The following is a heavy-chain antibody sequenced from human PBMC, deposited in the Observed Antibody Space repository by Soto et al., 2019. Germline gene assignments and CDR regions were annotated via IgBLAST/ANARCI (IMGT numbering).Heavy chain of an antibody. CDR3: AKNPGIAVTGVGMDV. CDR1: GFTFSSYA. Sequence: GGSLRLSCAASGFTFSSYAMSCVRQAPGKGLEWVSAISGSGGSTYYADSVKGRFTISRDNSKNTLYLQMNSLRAEDTAVYYCAKNPGIAVTGVGMDVWGQGTTVTVSS. V-gene: IGHV3-23*01. J-gene: IGHJ6*02. D-gene: IGHD6-19*01. CDR2: ISGSGGST.